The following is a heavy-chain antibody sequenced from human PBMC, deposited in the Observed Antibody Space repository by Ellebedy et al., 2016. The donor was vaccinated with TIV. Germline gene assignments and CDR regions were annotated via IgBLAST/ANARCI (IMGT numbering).Heavy chain of an antibody. V-gene: IGHV3-11*04. CDR3: ARDGAGDGDYFGELNY. CDR1: GFTVSSNY. J-gene: IGHJ4*02. Sequence: GESLKISCAASGFTVSSNYMSWVRQAPGKGLEWVSYISSSGSTIYYADSVKGRFTISRDNAKNSLYLQMNSLRAEDTAVYYCARDGAGDGDYFGELNYWGQGTLVTVSS. CDR2: ISSSGSTI. D-gene: IGHD3-10*01.